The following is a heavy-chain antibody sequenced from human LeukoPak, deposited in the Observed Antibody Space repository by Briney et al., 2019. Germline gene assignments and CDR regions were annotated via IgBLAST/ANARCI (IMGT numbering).Heavy chain of an antibody. J-gene: IGHJ4*02. D-gene: IGHD1-26*01. Sequence: ASLKISCKGSGYSFTNYWIGWVRQMPGKGLEWMGIIFPGDSDTRYSPSFQDQVTISADKSISTAYLQWNSLKASDTAIYYCAKLYSGRIDYWGQGTLVSVS. CDR3: AKLYSGRIDY. CDR2: IFPGDSDT. V-gene: IGHV5-51*01. CDR1: GYSFTNYW.